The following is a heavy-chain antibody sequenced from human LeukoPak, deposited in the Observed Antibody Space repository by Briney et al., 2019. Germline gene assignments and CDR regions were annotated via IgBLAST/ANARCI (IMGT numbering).Heavy chain of an antibody. CDR3: AREKYYYYGSGSFSYFDY. CDR1: GGTFSSYA. J-gene: IGHJ4*02. V-gene: IGHV1-69*13. Sequence: SVKVSCKASGGTFSSYAISWVRQAPGQGLEWMGGIIPIFGTANYAQKFQGRVTITADEFTSTAYMELSSLRSEDTAVYYCAREKYYYYGSGSFSYFDYWGQGTLVTVSS. D-gene: IGHD3-10*01. CDR2: IIPIFGTA.